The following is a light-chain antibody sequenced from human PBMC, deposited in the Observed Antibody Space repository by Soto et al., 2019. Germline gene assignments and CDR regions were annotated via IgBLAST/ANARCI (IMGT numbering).Light chain of an antibody. CDR3: SSYSKSSTLV. J-gene: IGLJ1*01. CDR1: SSDVGGYNY. V-gene: IGLV2-14*01. Sequence: QSALTQPASVSGSPGQSITISCTGTSSDVGGYNYVSWYQQHPGKAPKLMIYEVSNRPSGVSNRFSGSKSGNTASLTISGLQADDEDDYYCSSYSKSSTLVFCTGTKLTVL. CDR2: EVS.